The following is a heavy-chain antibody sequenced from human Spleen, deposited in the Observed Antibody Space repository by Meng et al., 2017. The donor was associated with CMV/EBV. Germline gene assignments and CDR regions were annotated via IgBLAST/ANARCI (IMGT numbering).Heavy chain of an antibody. CDR1: YF. D-gene: IGHD1/OR15-1a*01. CDR3: ARFLKELVVPGGVDRFGTRNSFDP. CDR2: ISSSDIT. V-gene: IGHV4-4*08. J-gene: IGHJ5*01. Sequence: YFWTWIRRPPGKGLEWIAYISSSDITHYSPSLKSRVSISLDTSKNQFSLNLTSVTAADSAVYFCARFLKELVVPGGVDRFGTRNSFDPWGQGILVTVSS.